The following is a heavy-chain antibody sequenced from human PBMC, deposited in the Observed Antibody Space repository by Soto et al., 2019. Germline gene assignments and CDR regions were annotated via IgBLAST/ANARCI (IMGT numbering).Heavy chain of an antibody. CDR1: GYAFTSFG. CDR2: ISASNGNT. CDR3: ARCGGYCYEDY. D-gene: IGHD2-21*02. Sequence: QVQLVQSGAELKKPGASVKGSCKASGYAFTSFGISWVRQAPGQGLEWMGWISASNGNTNFAEKLQGRVTMTTDTSTSTAYMELRSLRSDDTAVYYCARCGGYCYEDYWGQGTLVTVSS. J-gene: IGHJ4*02. V-gene: IGHV1-18*01.